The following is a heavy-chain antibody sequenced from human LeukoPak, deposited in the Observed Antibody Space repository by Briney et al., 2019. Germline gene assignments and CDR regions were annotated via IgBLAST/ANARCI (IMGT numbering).Heavy chain of an antibody. CDR2: ISAYNGNT. D-gene: IGHD3-10*01. V-gene: IGHV1-18*01. CDR1: GYTFTSYG. Sequence: ASVTVSCTASGYTFTSYGISWVRQAPGQGLEWMGWISAYNGNTNYAQKLQGRVTMTTGTSTSTAYMELRSLRSDDTAVYYCARTQRFGELLSHRHNWFDPWGQGTLVTVSS. CDR3: ARTQRFGELLSHRHNWFDP. J-gene: IGHJ5*02.